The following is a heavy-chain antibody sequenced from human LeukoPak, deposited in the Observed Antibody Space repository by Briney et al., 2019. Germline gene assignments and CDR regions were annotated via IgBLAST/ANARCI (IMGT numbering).Heavy chain of an antibody. CDR3: ARDPGGSFDY. V-gene: IGHV3-23*01. CDR1: GFTFVTYA. D-gene: IGHD1-26*01. CDR2: ITDSGSRT. Sequence: GRSLRLSCAASGFTFVTYAMSWVRQAPGKGLEWVSTITDSGSRTNYADSVKGRFTVSRDNSRNTLFLQMNSLRAEDAAIYYCARDPGGSFDYWGQGALVTVSS. J-gene: IGHJ4*02.